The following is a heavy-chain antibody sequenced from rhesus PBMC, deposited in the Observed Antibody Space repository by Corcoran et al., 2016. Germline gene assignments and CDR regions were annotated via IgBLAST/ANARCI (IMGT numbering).Heavy chain of an antibody. D-gene: IGHD6-13*01. Sequence: QVQLPESGPGLVTPSETLSLTCAVSGYSINRCFYWPWIRPSPGKGLEGSGYMTYSGTTSNNPSLNSRVTISRDTSKNQFSLKLSSVTAADTAVYYCARGPGSSWSFGYWGQGVLVTVSS. J-gene: IGHJ4*01. CDR2: MTYSGTT. CDR1: GYSINRCFY. CDR3: ARGPGSSWSFGY. V-gene: IGHV4-122*02.